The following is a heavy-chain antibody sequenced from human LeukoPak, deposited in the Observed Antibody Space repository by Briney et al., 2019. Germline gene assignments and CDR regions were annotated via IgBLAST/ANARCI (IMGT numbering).Heavy chain of an antibody. J-gene: IGHJ4*02. CDR3: ARVDGDGYNIPDY. CDR1: GGSISSSSYY. Sequence: SETLSLTCSVSGGSISSSSYYWSWLRQPPGKGLEWIGEINHSGNTNYNPSLKSRVTISVDTSKNQFSLRLSSVTAADTAVYYCARVDGDGYNIPDYWGQGTLVTVSS. CDR2: INHSGNT. V-gene: IGHV4-39*07. D-gene: IGHD5-24*01.